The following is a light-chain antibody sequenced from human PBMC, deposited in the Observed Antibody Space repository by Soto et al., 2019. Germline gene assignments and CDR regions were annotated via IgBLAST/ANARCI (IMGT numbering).Light chain of an antibody. V-gene: IGLV2-8*01. Sequence: QSALTQPPSASGSPGQSVTISCTGTSSDVGGYNYVSWYQQHPGKAPKLMIYEVSKRPSGVPDRFSRYESGNTASLTVSGLQAEYESDYYCSSYADSHNVVFGGGTQLTVL. CDR2: EVS. CDR1: SSDVGGYNY. J-gene: IGLJ2*01. CDR3: SSYADSHNVV.